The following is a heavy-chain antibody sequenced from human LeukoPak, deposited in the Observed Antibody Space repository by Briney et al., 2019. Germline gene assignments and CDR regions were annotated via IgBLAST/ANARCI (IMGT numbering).Heavy chain of an antibody. CDR2: ISNNGGYT. CDR3: AKQLGYCSDGSCYFPY. J-gene: IGHJ4*02. Sequence: GGSLRLSCAASGFTFSNAWMSWVRQAPGKGLEWVSAISNNGGYTYYADSVQGRFTISRDNSKSTLCLQMNSLRAEDTAVYYCAKQLGYCSDGSCYFPYWGQGTLVTVSS. V-gene: IGHV3-23*01. D-gene: IGHD2-15*01. CDR1: GFTFSNAW.